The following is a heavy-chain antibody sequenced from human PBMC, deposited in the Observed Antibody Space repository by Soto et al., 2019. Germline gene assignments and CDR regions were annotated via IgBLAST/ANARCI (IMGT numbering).Heavy chain of an antibody. Sequence: SDTLSLTCAVYGGSFSGYYGIWIRPPPLKGLEWIGEINHSGSTNYNPSLKSRVTISVDTSKNQFSLKLSSVTAADTAVYYCARGGYYYDSSGYYDFEYWGQGTLVTVSS. CDR1: GGSFSGYY. CDR3: ARGGYYYDSSGYYDFEY. CDR2: INHSGST. D-gene: IGHD3-22*01. V-gene: IGHV4-34*01. J-gene: IGHJ4*02.